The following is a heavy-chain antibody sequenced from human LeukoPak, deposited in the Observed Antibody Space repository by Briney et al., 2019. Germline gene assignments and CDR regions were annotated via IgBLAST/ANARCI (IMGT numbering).Heavy chain of an antibody. V-gene: IGHV3-21*01. J-gene: IGHJ4*02. D-gene: IGHD3-22*01. CDR2: ISSRSSSI. Sequence: GGSLRLSCAASGFTFSTYTMNWVRQAPGKGLEWVSSISSRSSSIYYADSVKGRFTISRDNAKNSLYLQMNSLRAEDTAVYYCARYDSSGYYFDYWGQGTLVTVSS. CDR3: ARYDSSGYYFDY. CDR1: GFTFSTYT.